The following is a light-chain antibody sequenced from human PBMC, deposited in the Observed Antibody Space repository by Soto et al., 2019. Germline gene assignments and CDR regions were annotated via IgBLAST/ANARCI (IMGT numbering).Light chain of an antibody. CDR3: AAWDDSLSGRV. CDR2: SNN. J-gene: IGLJ3*02. V-gene: IGLV1-47*02. CDR1: SSNIGSNY. Sequence: QSVLTQPPSASGTPGQRVTISCSGSSSNIGSNYVYWYQQLPGTAPKLLIYSNNQRPSGVPDRFSGSKSGTSASLAISGLRSEDEADYYCAAWDDSLSGRVFGGGTKVNVL.